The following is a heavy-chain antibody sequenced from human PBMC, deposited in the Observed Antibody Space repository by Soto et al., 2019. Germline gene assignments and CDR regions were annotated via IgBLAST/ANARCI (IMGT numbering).Heavy chain of an antibody. V-gene: IGHV3-15*01. D-gene: IGHD2-8*01. CDR3: TTTKGRLEPPTNDF. CDR1: GFTFSNAW. Sequence: EVQLVESGGGLVKPGGSLRLSCAGSGFTFSNAWMSRVRRAPGKGLEWVGRIKSDAYGGAIDYAAPVKGRFTISRDDSKNTLFLQMNNLRAEDTAVSSCTTTKGRLEPPTNDFWGQGTPVIVSS. J-gene: IGHJ4*02. CDR2: IKSDAYGGAI.